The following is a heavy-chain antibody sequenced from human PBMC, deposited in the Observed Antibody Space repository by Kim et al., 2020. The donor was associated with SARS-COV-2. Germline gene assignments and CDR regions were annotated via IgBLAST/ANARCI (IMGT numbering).Heavy chain of an antibody. D-gene: IGHD6-13*01. CDR2: T. CDR3: AGTQQTYYFDS. Sequence: TYYNPSFKSRVARSVDTSKNQISLSLSSVTAADTAVFYCAGTQQTYYFDSWGQGTLVTVSS. J-gene: IGHJ4*02. V-gene: IGHV4-39*01.